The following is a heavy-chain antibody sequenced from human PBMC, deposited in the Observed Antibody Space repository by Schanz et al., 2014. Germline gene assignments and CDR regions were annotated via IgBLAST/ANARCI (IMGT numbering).Heavy chain of an antibody. Sequence: QVQLVPSGAEVKKPGSSVKVSCKASGGTFSSYSISWVRQAPGQGLEWMGRIIPILGIANYAQKFQGRVKNTADKTTSTAYMDLSSLRPEDTAVYYCARSNYYDNSDYYNSFDYWGQGTLVTVSS. J-gene: IGHJ4*02. CDR1: GGTFSSYS. CDR3: ARSNYYDNSDYYNSFDY. CDR2: IIPILGIA. V-gene: IGHV1-69*02. D-gene: IGHD3-22*01.